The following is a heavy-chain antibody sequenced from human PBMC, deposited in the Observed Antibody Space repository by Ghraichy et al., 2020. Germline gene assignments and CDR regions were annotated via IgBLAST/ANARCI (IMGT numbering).Heavy chain of an antibody. D-gene: IGHD2-2*01. V-gene: IGHV4-59*01. Sequence: SETLSLTCTVSGGSISSYYWSWIRQPPGKGLEWIGYIYYSGSTNYNPSLKSRVTISVDTSKNQFSLKLSSVTAADTAVYYCARVVVVPSSAFDIWGQGTMVTVS. J-gene: IGHJ3*02. CDR1: GGSISSYY. CDR3: ARVVVVPSSAFDI. CDR2: IYYSGST.